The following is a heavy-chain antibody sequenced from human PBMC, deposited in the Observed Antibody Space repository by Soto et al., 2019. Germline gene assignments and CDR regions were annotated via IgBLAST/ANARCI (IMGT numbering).Heavy chain of an antibody. V-gene: IGHV1-46*01. Sequence: QVKLVQSGAEVKKPGASVKLSCRTSGYTFTHYYIHWVRQAPGQGLEWLGIINPASGSTNYAQDFQGRVTLTMDTSTTTVYMDLSGLRAEDTAIFYGARDLAAGDHWGQGTLVTVSS. CDR3: ARDLAAGDH. J-gene: IGHJ4*02. D-gene: IGHD6-13*01. CDR2: INPASGST. CDR1: GYTFTHYY.